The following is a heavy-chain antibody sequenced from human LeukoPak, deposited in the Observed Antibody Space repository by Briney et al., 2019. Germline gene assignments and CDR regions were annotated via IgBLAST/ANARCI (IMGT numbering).Heavy chain of an antibody. D-gene: IGHD3-16*01. CDR2: IHYSGRA. CDR1: GGSISGYY. CDR3: VRFGVNYDMDV. V-gene: IGHV4-59*01. Sequence: SETLSLTCSVSGGSISGYYWTWVRQPPGKGLEWIGQIHYSGRADYNPPLKSRITMSVDTSRNQISLKLSSVTAADTAIYYCVRFGVNYDMDVWGQGTPVTVFS. J-gene: IGHJ6*01.